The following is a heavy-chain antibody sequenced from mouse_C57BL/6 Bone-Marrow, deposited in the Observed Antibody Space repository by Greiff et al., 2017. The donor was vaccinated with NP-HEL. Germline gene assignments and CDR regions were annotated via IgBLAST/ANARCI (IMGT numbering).Heavy chain of an antibody. D-gene: IGHD1-1*01. CDR3: ARQTYYYGSSSFDY. Sequence: EVKLVESGGDLVKPGGSLKLSCAASGFTFSSYGMSWVRQTPDKRLEWVATISSGGSYTYYPDSVKGRFTISRDNAKNTLYLQMSSLKSEDTAMYYCARQTYYYGSSSFDYWGQGTTLTVSS. J-gene: IGHJ2*01. CDR1: GFTFSSYG. V-gene: IGHV5-6*01. CDR2: ISSGGSYT.